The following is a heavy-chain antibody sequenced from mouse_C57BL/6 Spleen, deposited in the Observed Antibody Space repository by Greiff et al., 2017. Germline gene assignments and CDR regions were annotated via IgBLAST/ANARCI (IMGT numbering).Heavy chain of an antibody. D-gene: IGHD2-3*01. CDR2: IYPRSGNT. CDR3: ARWGIYDGYYVWYFEV. Sequence: QVQLQQSGAELARPGASVKLSCKASGYTFTSYGISWVKQRTGQGLEWIGEIYPRSGNTYYNEKFKGKATLTADKSSSTAYMELRSLTSVDSAVYFCARWGIYDGYYVWYFEVWGTGTTVTVSS. J-gene: IGHJ1*03. V-gene: IGHV1-81*01. CDR1: GYTFTSYG.